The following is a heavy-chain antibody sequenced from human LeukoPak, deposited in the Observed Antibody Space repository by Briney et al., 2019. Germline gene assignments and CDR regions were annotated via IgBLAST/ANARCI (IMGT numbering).Heavy chain of an antibody. Sequence: GASVKVSCKASGGTFSSYAISWVRQAPGQGLEWMGGIIPIFGTANYAQKFQGRVTITADESTSTAYMELSSLRTEDTAVYYCARDRGFGELLPRENYYYYYMVVWGKGTTVTISS. J-gene: IGHJ6*03. D-gene: IGHD3-10*01. CDR2: IIPIFGTA. CDR3: ARDRGFGELLPRENYYYYYMVV. V-gene: IGHV1-69*13. CDR1: GGTFSSYA.